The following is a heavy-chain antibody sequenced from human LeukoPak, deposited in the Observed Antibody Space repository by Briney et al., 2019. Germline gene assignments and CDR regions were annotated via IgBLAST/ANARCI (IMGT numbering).Heavy chain of an antibody. Sequence: SQTLSLTCAISGDTVSSNSAAWNWIRQSPSRGLEWLGRTYYRSKWNNDYAVSVKRRITINPDTSKNRFALQLNSVTPEDTAVYYCARDFCSGGSCYWRFDYWGQGTLVTVSS. CDR2: TYYRSKWNN. V-gene: IGHV6-1*01. D-gene: IGHD2-15*01. CDR1: GDTVSSNSAA. J-gene: IGHJ4*02. CDR3: ARDFCSGGSCYWRFDY.